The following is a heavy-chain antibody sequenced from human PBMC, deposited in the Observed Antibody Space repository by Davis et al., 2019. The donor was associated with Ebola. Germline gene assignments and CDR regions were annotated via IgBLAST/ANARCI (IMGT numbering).Heavy chain of an antibody. D-gene: IGHD3-3*01. CDR2: ISSSSSYI. CDR3: TRDEVELFGGFDY. V-gene: IGHV3-21*01. CDR1: GFTFSSYS. Sequence: GESLKISCAASGFTFSSYSMNWVRQAPGKGLEWVSSISSSSSYIYYADSVKGRFTISRDNAKNSLYLQMNSLRDEDTAVYYCTRDEVELFGGFDYWGQGTLVTVSS. J-gene: IGHJ4*01.